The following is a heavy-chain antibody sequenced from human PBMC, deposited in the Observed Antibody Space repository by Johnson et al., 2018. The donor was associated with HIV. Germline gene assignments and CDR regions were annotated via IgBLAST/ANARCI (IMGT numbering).Heavy chain of an antibody. J-gene: IGHJ3*02. CDR1: GFTFSNAW. D-gene: IGHD1-26*01. Sequence: VQLVESGGGLVKPGGSLRLSCAASGFTFSNAWMSWVRQAPGKGLEWVSAISGSGGSTYYADSVTGRFTISRDNSKNTLYLQMNSLRAEDTAVYYCARTVGAKEQGAFDIWGQGTMVTVSS. CDR3: ARTVGAKEQGAFDI. V-gene: IGHV3-23*04. CDR2: ISGSGGST.